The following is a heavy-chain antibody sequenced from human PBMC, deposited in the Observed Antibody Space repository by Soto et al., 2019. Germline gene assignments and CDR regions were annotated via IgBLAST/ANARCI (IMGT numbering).Heavy chain of an antibody. J-gene: IGHJ4*02. CDR1: GFTFDDYT. V-gene: IGHV3-43*01. CDR2: ISWEGGST. D-gene: IGHD5-18*01. CDR3: ERDRGAPYSYSYIDY. Sequence: GGSLRLSCAASGFTFDDYTMHWVRQAPGKGLEWVSLISWEGGSTYYADSVKGRFPISRDNSKNSLYLQMNSLRTEDTAYNYCERDRGAPYSYSYIDYWGQGTLVTVSS.